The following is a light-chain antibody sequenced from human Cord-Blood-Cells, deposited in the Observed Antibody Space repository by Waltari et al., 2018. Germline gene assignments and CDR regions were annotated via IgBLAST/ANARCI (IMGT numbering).Light chain of an antibody. V-gene: IGKV3-15*01. Sequence: EIVMTQSPATLSVSPGERATLSCRASQSVSRNLAWYQQKPGQAPRLLIYGASTRATGIPARFSGSGSGTEVTLTISSLQSEDFAVYYCQQYNNWPPYTFGQGTKLEIK. CDR3: QQYNNWPPYT. J-gene: IGKJ2*01. CDR1: QSVSRN. CDR2: GAS.